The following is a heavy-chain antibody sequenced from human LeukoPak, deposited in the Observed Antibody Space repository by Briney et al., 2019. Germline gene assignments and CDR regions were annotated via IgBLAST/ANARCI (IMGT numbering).Heavy chain of an antibody. CDR2: IYPADSDT. CDR1: GYSFTSYW. D-gene: IGHD2-15*01. CDR3: ARQQSDYCSGGSCYNLDYYYYMDV. Sequence: GESLKISCKGSGYSFTSYWIAWVRQMPGKGLEWMGIIYPADSDTRYSPSFQGQVTISADKSISTAYLQWSSLKASDTAMYYCARQQSDYCSGGSCYNLDYYYYMDVWGTGTTVTVSS. J-gene: IGHJ6*03. V-gene: IGHV5-51*01.